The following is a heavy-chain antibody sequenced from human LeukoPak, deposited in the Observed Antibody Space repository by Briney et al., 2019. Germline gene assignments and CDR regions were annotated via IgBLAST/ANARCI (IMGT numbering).Heavy chain of an antibody. V-gene: IGHV4-34*01. CDR2: INHSGST. Sequence: SETLSLTCAVYGGSFSGYYWSWIRQPPGKGLEWIGEINHSGSTNYNPSLKSRVTISVDTSKNQFSLKLSSVTAADTAVYYCARGRIAISGSYAYWGQGTLVTASS. CDR3: ARGRIAISGSYAY. D-gene: IGHD1-26*01. CDR1: GGSFSGYY. J-gene: IGHJ4*02.